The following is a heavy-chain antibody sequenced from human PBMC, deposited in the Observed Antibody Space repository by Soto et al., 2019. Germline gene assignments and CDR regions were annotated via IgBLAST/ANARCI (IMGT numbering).Heavy chain of an antibody. J-gene: IGHJ4*02. CDR3: ARDDYYDTSGYLALF. Sequence: GGSLRLSCAASGFTFSNAWMNWVRQAPGKGLEWVSYISSSSSTIYYADSVKGRFTISRDNAKNSLYLQMNSLRDEDTAVYYCARDDYYDTSGYLALFWGQGTLVTVSS. D-gene: IGHD3-22*01. CDR1: GFTFSNAW. V-gene: IGHV3-48*02. CDR2: ISSSSSTI.